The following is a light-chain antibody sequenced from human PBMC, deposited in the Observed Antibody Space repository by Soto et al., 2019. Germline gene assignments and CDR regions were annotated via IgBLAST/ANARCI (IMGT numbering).Light chain of an antibody. J-gene: IGKJ4*01. CDR1: QSISRY. Sequence: DIPMTQSPSSLSASVGDRVTITCRASQSISRYLNWYQQKPGKPPKLRFYTASNWQSGVPSSFSGRESGTDFTLTISNHQPEDLATYHCQQSYSMTTFGGGTKVEIK. CDR2: TAS. CDR3: QQSYSMTT. V-gene: IGKV1-39*01.